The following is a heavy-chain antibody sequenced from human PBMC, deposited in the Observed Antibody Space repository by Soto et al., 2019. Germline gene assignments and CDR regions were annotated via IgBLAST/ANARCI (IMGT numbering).Heavy chain of an antibody. CDR3: AREHQWGFGA. V-gene: IGHV3-48*02. CDR2: IRSNSDDT. D-gene: IGHD1-26*01. CDR1: GLSLSHHR. Sequence: GSLRLAGAASGLSLSHHRTSWVRQAPGKGLEWLSNIRSNSDDTYYAESLQGRFTISRDIARTSFYLQMTSLRDEDTAVYYCAREHQWGFGAWGQGVLGPVSS. J-gene: IGHJ4*01.